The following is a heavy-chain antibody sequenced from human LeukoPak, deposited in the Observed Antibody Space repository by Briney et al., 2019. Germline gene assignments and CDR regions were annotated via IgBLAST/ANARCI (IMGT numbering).Heavy chain of an antibody. Sequence: GGSLRLSCAASGFTFDDYTMHWVRQAPGKGLEWVSLIRWDGGSTYYADSVKGRFTISRDNAKNSLYLQMNSLRAEDTALYYCARDGGDCSGDSCYVDYWGQGTLVTVSS. CDR1: GFTFDDYT. CDR2: IRWDGGST. J-gene: IGHJ4*02. D-gene: IGHD2-15*01. CDR3: ARDGGDCSGDSCYVDY. V-gene: IGHV3-43*01.